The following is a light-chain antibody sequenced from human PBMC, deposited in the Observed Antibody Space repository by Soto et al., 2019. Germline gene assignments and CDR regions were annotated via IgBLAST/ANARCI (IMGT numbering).Light chain of an antibody. Sequence: DILMTQSPSTLSASVGDSVTITCRASQSISTSLAWYQQKSGQAPNLLIYGASSWASGIPARFSGSGSGTEFTLTISSLQSEDFAIYYCQQYNNWPKTLGQGTKVDIK. CDR2: GAS. CDR3: QQYNNWPKT. V-gene: IGKV1-5*01. J-gene: IGKJ1*01. CDR1: QSISTS.